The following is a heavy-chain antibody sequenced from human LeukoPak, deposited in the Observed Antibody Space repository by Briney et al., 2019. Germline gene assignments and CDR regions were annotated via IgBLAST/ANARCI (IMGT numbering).Heavy chain of an antibody. V-gene: IGHV3-23*01. CDR1: GFTFSSYA. CDR2: ISGSGGST. J-gene: IGHJ4*02. Sequence: GGSLRLSCAASGFTFSSYAMSWVRQAPGKGLEWVSAISGSGGSTYYADSVKGRFTISRDNSKNTLYLQMNSLRAEDTAVYYCARDPGLMRAAACGDYWGQGTLVIVSS. D-gene: IGHD6-13*01. CDR3: ARDPGLMRAAACGDY.